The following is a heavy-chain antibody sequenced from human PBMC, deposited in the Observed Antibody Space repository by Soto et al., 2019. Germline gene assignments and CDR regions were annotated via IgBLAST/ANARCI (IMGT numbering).Heavy chain of an antibody. CDR2: INAGNGNT. Sequence: QVQLVQSGAEVKKPGASVKVSCKASGYTFTRNTIHWVRQAPGQRLEWMGWINAGNGNTKYSQKFQGRITITRDTSASTAYMELSSLRSEDTAVDYWASGSGTYSPDYWGQGSLVTVSS. J-gene: IGHJ4*02. V-gene: IGHV1-3*01. D-gene: IGHD1-26*01. CDR3: ASGSGTYSPDY. CDR1: GYTFTRNT.